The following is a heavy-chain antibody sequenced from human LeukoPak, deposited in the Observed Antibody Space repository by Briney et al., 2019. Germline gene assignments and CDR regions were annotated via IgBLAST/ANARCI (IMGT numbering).Heavy chain of an antibody. V-gene: IGHV3-7*01. CDR1: GFTFSSYW. CDR2: IKQDGSEK. J-gene: IGHJ4*02. Sequence: AGGSQRLSCAASGFTFSSYWMSWVRQAPGKGLEWVANIKQDGSEKYYVDSVKGRFTISRDNAKNSLYLQMNSLRAEDTAVYYCARVHCSGGSCYSVNFDYWGQGTLVTVSS. D-gene: IGHD2-15*01. CDR3: ARVHCSGGSCYSVNFDY.